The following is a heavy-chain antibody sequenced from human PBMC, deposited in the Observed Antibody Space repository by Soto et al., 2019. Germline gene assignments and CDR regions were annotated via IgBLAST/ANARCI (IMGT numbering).Heavy chain of an antibody. CDR1: GFTFSSYG. CDR2: ISYDGSNK. D-gene: IGHD3-10*01. CDR3: AKDQLRGVRGVITYYYGMDV. V-gene: IGHV3-30*18. Sequence: QVQLVESGGGVVQPGRSLRLSCAASGFTFSSYGMHWFRQAPGKGLEWVAVISYDGSNKYYADSVKGRFTISRDNSKNPLYLQMNSLRAEDTAVYYCAKDQLRGVRGVITYYYGMDVWGQGTTVTVSS. J-gene: IGHJ6*02.